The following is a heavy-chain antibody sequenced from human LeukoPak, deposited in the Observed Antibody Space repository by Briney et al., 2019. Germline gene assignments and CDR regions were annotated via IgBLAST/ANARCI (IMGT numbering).Heavy chain of an antibody. Sequence: SETLSLTCAVYGGSFSGYYWSWIRQPPGKGLEWIGEINHSGSTNYNPSLKSRVTISVDTSKNQFSLKLSSVTAADTAVYYCARHVYDFWSGYFSDQYYFDYWGQGTLVTVSS. CDR1: GGSFSGYY. J-gene: IGHJ4*02. V-gene: IGHV4-34*01. D-gene: IGHD3-3*01. CDR3: ARHVYDFWSGYFSDQYYFDY. CDR2: INHSGST.